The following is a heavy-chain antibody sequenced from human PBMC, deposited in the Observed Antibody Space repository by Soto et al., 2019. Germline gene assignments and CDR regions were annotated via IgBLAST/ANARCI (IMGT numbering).Heavy chain of an antibody. V-gene: IGHV3-66*01. CDR3: ARDARDMVRGVTASFDY. CDR2: IYSGGST. CDR1: GFTVSSNY. Sequence: GGSLRLSCAAPGFTVSSNYMSWVCQAQGKGLEWVSVIYSGGSTYYADSVKGRFSISRDNSKNTLYLQMNSLRAEDTAVYYCARDARDMVRGVTASFDYWGQGTLVTVSS. J-gene: IGHJ4*02. D-gene: IGHD3-10*01.